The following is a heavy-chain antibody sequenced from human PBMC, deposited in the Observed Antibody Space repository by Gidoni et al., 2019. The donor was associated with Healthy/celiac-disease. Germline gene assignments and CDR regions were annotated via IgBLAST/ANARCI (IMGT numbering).Heavy chain of an antibody. CDR1: GVPFSSYG. J-gene: IGHJ6*02. V-gene: IGHV3-30*18. Sequence: QVQLVEYGGGVVQPGRSLRLCCADSGVPFSSYGMHWVRQAPGKGLEWVAVISYDGSNKYYADSVKGRFTISRDNSKNTLYLQMNSLRAEDTAVYYCAKCRGIAAADGMDVWGQGTTVTVSS. CDR2: ISYDGSNK. D-gene: IGHD6-13*01. CDR3: AKCRGIAAADGMDV.